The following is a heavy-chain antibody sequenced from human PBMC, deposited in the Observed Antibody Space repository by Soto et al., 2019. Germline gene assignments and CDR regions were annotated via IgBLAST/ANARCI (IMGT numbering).Heavy chain of an antibody. Sequence: QVQLVQSGAEVKKPGASVKVSCKAPGYTFTSYAMHWVRQAPGQRLEWMGWIKAGNGNTRYSEKFQARVTITRDKSASTAYMELSSLRSEDTAVYYCAREVKGECDFWSGYPGGWFDPWGQGTLVTVSS. D-gene: IGHD3-3*01. J-gene: IGHJ5*02. CDR2: IKAGNGNT. V-gene: IGHV1-3*01. CDR3: AREVKGECDFWSGYPGGWFDP. CDR1: GYTFTSYA.